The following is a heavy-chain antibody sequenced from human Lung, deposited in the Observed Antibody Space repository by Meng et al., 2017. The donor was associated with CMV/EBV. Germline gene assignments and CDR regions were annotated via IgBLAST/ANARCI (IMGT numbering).Heavy chain of an antibody. J-gene: IGHJ4*02. CDR2: ISYDGSNK. CDR3: ASSQGIAARPRDY. D-gene: IGHD6-6*01. V-gene: IGHV3-30*04. CDR1: GFTFSSYA. Sequence: GESLKIPCAAAGFTFSSYAMHWVRQAPGKGLEWVAVISYDGSNKYYADSVKGRFTISRDNSKNTLYLQMNSLRAEDTAVYYCASSQGIAARPRDYWGQGNXVTVYS.